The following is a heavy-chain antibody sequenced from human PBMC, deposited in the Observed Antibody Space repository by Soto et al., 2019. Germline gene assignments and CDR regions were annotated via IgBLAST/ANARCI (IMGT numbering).Heavy chain of an antibody. CDR1: GFTFSSYG. J-gene: IGHJ6*02. V-gene: IGHV3-33*01. Sequence: QVQLVESGGGVVQPGRSLRLSCAASGFTFSSYGMHWVRQAPGKGLEWVAVIWYDGSNKYYADSVKGRFTISRDNFKNTLYLEMNSLRAEDTAVYYCARGDYVWGSYRYYYGMDVWGQGTTVTVSS. CDR3: ARGDYVWGSYRYYYGMDV. CDR2: IWYDGSNK. D-gene: IGHD3-16*02.